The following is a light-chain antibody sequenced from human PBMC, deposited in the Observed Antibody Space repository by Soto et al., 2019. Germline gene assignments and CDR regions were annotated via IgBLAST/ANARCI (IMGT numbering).Light chain of an antibody. CDR1: SSNIGAGYD. Sequence: QSVLTQPPSVSGAPGQRVTISCTESSSNIGAGYDVHWYQQLPGTAPKLLIYGNSNRPSGVPDRFSGSKSGTSASLDITGLQAEDEADYYCQSYDSSLSAWVFGGGTKLTVL. CDR3: QSYDSSLSAWV. J-gene: IGLJ3*02. CDR2: GNS. V-gene: IGLV1-40*01.